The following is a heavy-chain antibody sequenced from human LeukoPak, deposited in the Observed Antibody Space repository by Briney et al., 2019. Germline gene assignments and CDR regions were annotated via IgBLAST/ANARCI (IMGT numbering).Heavy chain of an antibody. CDR1: GYNFTSYW. CDR2: IYPGDSDT. D-gene: IGHD6-19*01. Sequence: GESLKISCKGSGYNFTSYWIGWVRQMPGKGLEWMGIIYPGDSDTRYSPSFQGQVTISADKSISTAYLQWSSLKASDTAMYYCALQWIAVAGTLDYWGQGTLVTVSS. J-gene: IGHJ4*02. CDR3: ALQWIAVAGTLDY. V-gene: IGHV5-51*01.